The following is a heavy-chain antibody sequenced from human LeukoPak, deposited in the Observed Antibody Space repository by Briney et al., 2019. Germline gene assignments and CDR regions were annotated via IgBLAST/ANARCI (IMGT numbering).Heavy chain of an antibody. CDR2: INHSGST. Sequence: SETLSLTCTVSGYSISSGFYWGWIRQPPGKGLEWIGEINHSGSTNYNPSLKSRVTISVDTSKNQFSLKLSSVTAADTAVYYCARGAVAGLDYWGQGTLVTVSS. J-gene: IGHJ4*02. CDR3: ARGAVAGLDY. CDR1: GYSISSGFY. V-gene: IGHV4-38-2*02. D-gene: IGHD6-19*01.